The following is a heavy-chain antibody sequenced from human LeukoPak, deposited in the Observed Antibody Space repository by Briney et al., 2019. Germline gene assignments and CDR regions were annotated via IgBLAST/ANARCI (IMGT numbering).Heavy chain of an antibody. Sequence: ASVKVSCKASGYTFTSYGISWVRQAPGQGLEWMGWISAYNGNTNYAQKLQGRVTMTTDTSTSTAYMELRSLRSDDTAVYYCATEHYYDSSGYFFDYWGQGTLVTVSS. V-gene: IGHV1-18*01. CDR1: GYTFTSYG. CDR2: ISAYNGNT. D-gene: IGHD3-22*01. CDR3: ATEHYYDSSGYFFDY. J-gene: IGHJ4*02.